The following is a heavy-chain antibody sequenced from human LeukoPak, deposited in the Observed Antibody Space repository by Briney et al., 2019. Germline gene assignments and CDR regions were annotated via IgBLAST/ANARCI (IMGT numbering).Heavy chain of an antibody. J-gene: IGHJ4*02. D-gene: IGHD5-18*01. CDR1: GYTFTSYD. CDR2: MNPNSANT. CDR3: ARDRRYSYGREPFDY. Sequence: GASVKVSCKASGYTFTSYDINWVRQATGQGLEWMGWMNPNSANTGYAQKFRGRVTITRNTSISTTYMELSSLRFEDTAVYYCARDRRYSYGREPFDYWGQGTLVTVSS. V-gene: IGHV1-8*03.